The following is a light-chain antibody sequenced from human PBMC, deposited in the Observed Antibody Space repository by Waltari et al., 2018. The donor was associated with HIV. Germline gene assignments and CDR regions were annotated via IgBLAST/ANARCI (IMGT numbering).Light chain of an antibody. CDR1: RSDVGGYNY. CDR3: CSYAGSYTLV. V-gene: IGLV2-11*01. J-gene: IGLJ3*02. CDR2: EVT. Sequence: QSALTQPRSVSGSPGQSVTISCTGTRSDVGGYNYVSWYQQHPAKAPKLMIYEVTKRPSGVPDRFSGSKSVNTASLTISGLEAEDEADYYCCSYAGSYTLVFGGGTKLTVL.